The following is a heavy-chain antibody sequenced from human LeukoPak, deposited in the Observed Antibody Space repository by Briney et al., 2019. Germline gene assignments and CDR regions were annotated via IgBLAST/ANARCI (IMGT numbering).Heavy chain of an antibody. CDR1: GFIFSTDG. CDR2: ISYDGSNQ. Sequence: PGGSLRLSCAASGFIFSTDGMHWVRQAPGKGLEWVAVISYDGSNQYYVDSVKGRFTISRDNSKNSLYLQMNSLRAEDTAVYYCGTVEGSGSPGYFDYWGQGTLVTVSS. CDR3: GTVEGSGSPGYFDY. V-gene: IGHV3-30*03. J-gene: IGHJ4*02. D-gene: IGHD3-10*01.